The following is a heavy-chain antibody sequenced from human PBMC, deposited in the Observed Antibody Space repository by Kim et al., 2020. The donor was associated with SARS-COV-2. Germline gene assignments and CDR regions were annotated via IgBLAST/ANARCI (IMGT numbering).Heavy chain of an antibody. J-gene: IGHJ6*02. CDR2: VKSKIDRGTT. CDR1: GFTFSDAW. V-gene: IGHV3-15*01. CDR3: TAHLPNCGSGGCDYYYHYGMDV. Sequence: GGSLRLSCAASGFTFSDAWMSWVRLAPGKGLEWVGRVKSKIDRGTTDYAAPVKGRITISRDDSKNTLYLQMNSLKTDDTAEYFCTAHLPNCGSGGCDYYYHYGMDVWGQGTTVTVSS. D-gene: IGHD3-16*01.